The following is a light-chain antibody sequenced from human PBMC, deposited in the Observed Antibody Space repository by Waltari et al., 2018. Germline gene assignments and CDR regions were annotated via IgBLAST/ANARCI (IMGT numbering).Light chain of an antibody. CDR3: QQYNNWPLYT. CDR1: QSPGTN. Sequence: DTVMTQSPATLSVSPGGRATLSCRASQSPGTNLAWYQQKPGQAPRLLIYGASSRATGVPARFSGSGSGTDFTLTISSLQSEDFVVYYCQQYNNWPLYTFGQGTKLEI. V-gene: IGKV3-15*01. J-gene: IGKJ2*01. CDR2: GAS.